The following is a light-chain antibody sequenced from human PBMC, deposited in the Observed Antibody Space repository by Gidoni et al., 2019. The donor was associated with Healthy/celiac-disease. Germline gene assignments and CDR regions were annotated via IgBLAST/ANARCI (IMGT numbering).Light chain of an antibody. CDR2: GAA. Sequence: IVLTQSPGTLSSAPGERATITCRASQSVSSSYLDWYQQKPGQAPRLLIYGAASRATGIPDRFSGSGSGTDFTLTISRLDPEDFAGYYCQQYGSAPRTFGQGTKVEIK. J-gene: IGKJ1*01. CDR1: QSVSSSY. CDR3: QQYGSAPRT. V-gene: IGKV3-20*01.